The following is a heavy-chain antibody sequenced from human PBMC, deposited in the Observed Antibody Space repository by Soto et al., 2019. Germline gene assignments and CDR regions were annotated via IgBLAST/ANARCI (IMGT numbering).Heavy chain of an antibody. CDR1: GFTLSRHW. D-gene: IGHD3-16*01. CDR3: ARDGLPFALDI. Sequence: PGGSLRLSCAASGFTLSRHWMSWVRQAPGKGLEWVAKIKEDGSEENYVDSVKGRFTISRDNAKNSLYLQMNSLRAEDTAVYYCARDGLPFALDIWGQGKMVNVSS. J-gene: IGHJ3*02. V-gene: IGHV3-7*03. CDR2: IKEDGSEE.